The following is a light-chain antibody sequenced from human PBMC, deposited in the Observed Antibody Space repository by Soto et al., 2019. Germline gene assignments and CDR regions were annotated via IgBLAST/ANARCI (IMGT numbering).Light chain of an antibody. CDR1: SGHNSYA. Sequence: QPLLTQPPCASASLGASGKLTYTLSSGHNSYAIAWHQQQPEKGPRYLMKLNSDGSHSKGDGIPDRFSGSSSGAERYLTISSLQSEDEADYYCQTWSTDIRVFGGGTKLTVL. CDR2: LNSDGSH. CDR3: QTWSTDIRV. J-gene: IGLJ3*02. V-gene: IGLV4-69*01.